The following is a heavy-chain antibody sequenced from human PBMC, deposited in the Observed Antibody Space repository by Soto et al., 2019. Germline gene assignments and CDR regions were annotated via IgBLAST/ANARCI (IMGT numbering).Heavy chain of an antibody. CDR3: ASSTYDYVWGSYPMDY. V-gene: IGHV3-74*01. Sequence: LRLSCAASGFTFSSYWMHWVRQAPGKGLVWVSRINSDGSSTSYADSVKGRFTISRDDAKNTLYLQMNSLRAEDTAVYYCASSTYDYVWGSYPMDYWGQGTLVTVSS. CDR1: GFTFSSYW. J-gene: IGHJ4*02. D-gene: IGHD3-16*02. CDR2: INSDGSST.